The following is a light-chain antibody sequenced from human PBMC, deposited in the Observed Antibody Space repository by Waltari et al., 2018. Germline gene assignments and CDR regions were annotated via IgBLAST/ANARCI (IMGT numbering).Light chain of an antibody. CDR2: YKN. Sequence: SSELTQDPAVSVAMGQTVRLTCQGDSLRSYYASWYQQRPGQAPILVIYYKNNRPSGVPDRFSCSSSHNTGSLTITGAQAEDEASYYCHSRDASGVAGSFGGGTKLTVL. V-gene: IGLV3-19*01. CDR1: SLRSYY. J-gene: IGLJ2*01. CDR3: HSRDASGVAGS.